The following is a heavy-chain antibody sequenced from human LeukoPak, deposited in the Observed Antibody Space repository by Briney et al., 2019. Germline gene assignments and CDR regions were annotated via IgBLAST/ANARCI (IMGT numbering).Heavy chain of an antibody. CDR1: GYTFTSYD. CDR3: ARGIIQYSSSWYLYMDV. V-gene: IGHV1-8*01. Sequence: ASVKVSCKASGYTFTSYDISWVRQATGQGLEWMGWMNPNSGNTGYAQKFQGRVTMTRNTSISTAYMELSSLRSEDTAVYYCARGIIQYSSSWYLYMDVWGKGTTVTISS. D-gene: IGHD6-13*01. J-gene: IGHJ6*03. CDR2: MNPNSGNT.